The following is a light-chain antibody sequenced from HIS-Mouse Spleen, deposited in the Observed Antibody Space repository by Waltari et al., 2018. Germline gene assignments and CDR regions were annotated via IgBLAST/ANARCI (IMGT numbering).Light chain of an antibody. J-gene: IGLJ2*01. CDR3: YSTDSSGNHRV. Sequence: SYELTQPPSVSVSPGQTARITCSGDALPKKYAYWYQQKSGQAPVLVIHEDGKRPSGIPGRFSGSSSGTMATLTISGAQVEDEADYYCYSTDSSGNHRVFGGGTKLTVL. V-gene: IGLV3-10*01. CDR1: ALPKKY. CDR2: EDG.